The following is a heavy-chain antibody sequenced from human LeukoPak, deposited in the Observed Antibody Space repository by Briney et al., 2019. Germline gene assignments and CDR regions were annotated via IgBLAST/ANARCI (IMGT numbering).Heavy chain of an antibody. D-gene: IGHD4-23*01. V-gene: IGHV3-23*01. Sequence: PGGSLRLSCAASGFTFRSYAMSWVRQGPGKGLEWVSAISGSGGDTFYADSVKGRFTLSRDNSKNTLYLQMNSLRAEDTAVYYCARINYGGPLDYWGPGTLVTVSS. J-gene: IGHJ4*02. CDR2: ISGSGGDT. CDR3: ARINYGGPLDY. CDR1: GFTFRSYA.